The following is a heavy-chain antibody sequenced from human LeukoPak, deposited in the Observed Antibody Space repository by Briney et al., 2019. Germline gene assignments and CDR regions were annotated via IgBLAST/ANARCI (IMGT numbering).Heavy chain of an antibody. D-gene: IGHD2-15*01. CDR1: GFTFSSYA. CDR3: AKFVVTSPKQIDY. V-gene: IGHV3-23*01. CDR2: INDNGGST. Sequence: PGGSLRLSCATSGFTFSSYAISWVRQAPGKGLEWVSTINDNGGSTYSADSVKGRFTISRDNSKNTLYLQMNSLRAEDTAVYYCAKFVVTSPKQIDYWGQGTLVTVSS. J-gene: IGHJ4*02.